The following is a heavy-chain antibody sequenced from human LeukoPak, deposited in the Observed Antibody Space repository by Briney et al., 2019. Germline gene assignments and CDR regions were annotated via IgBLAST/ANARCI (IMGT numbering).Heavy chain of an antibody. CDR1: GFTVSSNY. J-gene: IGHJ6*02. Sequence: GGSMRLSCAASGFTVSSNYMSWVRQAPGKGLEWVSAIYSCVSTYYADSVKGRFTISRDNSKNTLDLQMNSLRDEDTAVYDGARDALAYCGGDCSWGSAAYGMDVWGQGTTVTVSS. V-gene: IGHV3-66*01. D-gene: IGHD2-21*02. CDR3: ARDALAYCGGDCSWGSAAYGMDV. CDR2: IYSCVST.